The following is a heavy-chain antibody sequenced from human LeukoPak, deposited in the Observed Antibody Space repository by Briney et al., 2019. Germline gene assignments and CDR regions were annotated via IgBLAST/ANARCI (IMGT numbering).Heavy chain of an antibody. CDR1: GFSLSDYY. J-gene: IGHJ1*01. Sequence: NPGGSLRLSCVASGFSLSDYYMSWIRQAPGKGLEWVSYIGSTIYYTDSVKGRFTISRDNAKNSLYLQMNSLRAEDTAVYYCARDGVRYFDFSYFQHWGQGTLVTVSS. CDR2: IGSTI. V-gene: IGHV3-11*04. CDR3: ARDGVRYFDFSYFQH. D-gene: IGHD3-9*01.